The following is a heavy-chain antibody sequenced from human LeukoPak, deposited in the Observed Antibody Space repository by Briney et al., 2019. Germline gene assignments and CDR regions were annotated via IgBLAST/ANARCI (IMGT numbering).Heavy chain of an antibody. J-gene: IGHJ6*02. CDR1: GGSFSGYY. D-gene: IGHD6-19*01. Sequence: SETLSLTCAVYGGSFSGYYWSWIRQPPGKGLEWIGEINHSGSTNYNPSLKSRVTISVDTSKNQFSLKLSSVTAADTAVYYCARDVISSGYGMDVWGQGTTVTVSS. CDR2: INHSGST. CDR3: ARDVISSGYGMDV. V-gene: IGHV4-34*01.